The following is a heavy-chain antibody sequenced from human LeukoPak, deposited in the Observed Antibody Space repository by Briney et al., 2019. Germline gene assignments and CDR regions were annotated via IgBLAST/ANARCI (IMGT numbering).Heavy chain of an antibody. CDR2: IVLSSSSI. Sequence: SVKVSCKASAFTFGSSTVQWVRQARGQRLEWIGWIVLSSSSISYAQNYQERVTITRGMSTSTVYMELSGLRSEDTAVYYCAAERXTDDCCWFDPWGQETXVTV. J-gene: IGHJ5*02. D-gene: IGHD1-1*01. CDR3: AAERXTDDCCWFDP. CDR1: AFTFGSST. V-gene: IGHV1-58*01.